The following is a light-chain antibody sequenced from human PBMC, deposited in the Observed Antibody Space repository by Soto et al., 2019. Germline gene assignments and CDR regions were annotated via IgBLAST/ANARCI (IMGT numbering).Light chain of an antibody. CDR1: ESGSRW. CDR2: DAS. CDR3: QQYPAFPCP. J-gene: IGKJ1*01. V-gene: IGKV1-5*01. Sequence: WRGVESGSRWLAWYQQKPGKAPNLLIYDASSLEGGVPSRFSASGSEIEFTLTITSLQPDDFAPYHCQQYPAFPCPFGQGTKVDIK.